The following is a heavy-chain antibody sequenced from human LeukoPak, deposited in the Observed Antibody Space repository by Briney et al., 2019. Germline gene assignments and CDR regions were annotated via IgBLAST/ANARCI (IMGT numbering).Heavy chain of an antibody. D-gene: IGHD7-27*01. CDR1: GYSFTNYW. Sequence: GESLKISCKGSGYSFTNYWIGWVRQMPGKGLEWMGIIYPGGSHIRYSPSFQGQVTISADKSISTAYLQWGSLKASDTALYYCARQPNWGLGGDYWGQGTLVTVSS. V-gene: IGHV5-51*01. J-gene: IGHJ4*02. CDR3: ARQPNWGLGGDY. CDR2: IYPGGSHI.